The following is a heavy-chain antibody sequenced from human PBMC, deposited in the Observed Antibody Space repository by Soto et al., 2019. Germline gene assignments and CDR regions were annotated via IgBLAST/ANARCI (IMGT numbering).Heavy chain of an antibody. V-gene: IGHV1-46*01. Sequence: QVQLVQSGAEVKKPGASVKVACKASGYKFTTYFIHWVRQAPGQGLEWMGMIHPSGDTGYGQKFRGRVTMTIDTSTTTAYMGLRNLTSEDTAIYFSVRGYCATTPCSGDFQHWGQGTLVTVSS. CDR3: VRGYCATTPCSGDFQH. D-gene: IGHD2-15*01. CDR1: GYKFTTYF. J-gene: IGHJ1*01. CDR2: IHPSGDT.